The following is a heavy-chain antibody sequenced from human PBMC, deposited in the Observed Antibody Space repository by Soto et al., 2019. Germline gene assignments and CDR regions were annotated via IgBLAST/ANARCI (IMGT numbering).Heavy chain of an antibody. D-gene: IGHD3-22*01. CDR2: IYHGGNT. Sequence: QVHLQESGPGLVQSSGTLSLTCGVSGAPISTGNWWTWVRQPPGKGLEWIGEIYHGGNTNYRPSLKSRVTISLDKAKNQFSLRLSSETAADTAVYYCARDRSYYYDSSAYYDSWGHGALVTVSS. CDR1: GAPISTGNW. V-gene: IGHV4-4*02. J-gene: IGHJ5*01. CDR3: ARDRSYYYDSSAYYDS.